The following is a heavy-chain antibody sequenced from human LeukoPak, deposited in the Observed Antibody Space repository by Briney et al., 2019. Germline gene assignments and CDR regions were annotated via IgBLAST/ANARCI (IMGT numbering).Heavy chain of an antibody. CDR1: GFTFSSYG. D-gene: IGHD3-3*01. Sequence: GGSLRLSCAASGFTFSSYGMHWVRQAPGKGLEWVAFIRYDGSNKYYADSVKGRFTISGDNSKNTLYLQMNSLRAEDTAVYYCAKDSVNYDFWSEDNWFDPWGQGTLVTVSS. V-gene: IGHV3-30*02. J-gene: IGHJ5*02. CDR3: AKDSVNYDFWSEDNWFDP. CDR2: IRYDGSNK.